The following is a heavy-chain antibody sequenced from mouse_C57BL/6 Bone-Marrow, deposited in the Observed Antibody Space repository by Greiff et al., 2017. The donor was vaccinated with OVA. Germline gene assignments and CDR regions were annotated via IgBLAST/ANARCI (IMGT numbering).Heavy chain of an antibody. CDR2: IHPSSGST. V-gene: IGHV1-64*01. CDR3: ARRGDSSGCYAMDY. J-gene: IGHJ4*01. CDR1: GYTFTSYW. Sequence: VQLQQPGAELVKPGASVKLSCKASGYTFTSYWMHWVKQRPGQGLEWIGMIHPSSGSTNYNEKFKSKATLTVDKSSSTAYMQLSSLTSEDSAVYYGARRGDSSGCYAMDYWGQGTSVTVSS. D-gene: IGHD3-2*02.